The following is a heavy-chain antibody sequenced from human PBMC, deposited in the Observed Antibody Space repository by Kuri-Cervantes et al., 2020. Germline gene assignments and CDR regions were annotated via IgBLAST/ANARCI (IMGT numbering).Heavy chain of an antibody. Sequence: SLKISCAASGFTFSSYGMHWVRQAPGKGLEWVAVISYDGSNKYYADSVKGRFTISRDNSKNTLYLQMNSLRAEDTAVYYCARSNIAAAGTNFDYWGQGTLVTVSS. CDR3: ARSNIAAAGTNFDY. D-gene: IGHD6-13*01. CDR2: ISYDGSNK. V-gene: IGHV3-30*19. CDR1: GFTFSSYG. J-gene: IGHJ4*02.